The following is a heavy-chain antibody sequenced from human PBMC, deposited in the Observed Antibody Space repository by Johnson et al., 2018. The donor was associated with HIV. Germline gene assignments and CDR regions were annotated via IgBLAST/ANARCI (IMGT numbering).Heavy chain of an antibody. CDR2: IWYGGST. J-gene: IGHJ3*02. CDR3: ARDSYLNDDAFDI. V-gene: IGHV3-33*08. Sequence: QMLLVESGGGVVQPGRSLRLSCAASGFTFSSYGMHWVRQAPGKGLEWVAVIWYGGSTGYADSVKGRFTISRDNAKNSLYLQMNSLRAEDTALYYCARDSYLNDDAFDIWGQGTMVTVSS. D-gene: IGHD1-1*01. CDR1: GFTFSSYG.